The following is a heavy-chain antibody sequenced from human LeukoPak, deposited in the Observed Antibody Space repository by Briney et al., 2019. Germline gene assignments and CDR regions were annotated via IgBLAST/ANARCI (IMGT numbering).Heavy chain of an antibody. CDR3: AKVVDAFRPLSWFDP. D-gene: IGHD2-21*01. CDR1: GFTFSSYA. Sequence: GGSLRLSCTACGFTFSSYARSWVRQAPGKGLEWVSAISGSDGSTYYADSVKGRFTISRDNSKNTLYLQMNSLRAEDTAVYYCAKVVDAFRPLSWFDPWGPGTLVTVSS. V-gene: IGHV3-23*01. CDR2: ISGSDGST. J-gene: IGHJ5*02.